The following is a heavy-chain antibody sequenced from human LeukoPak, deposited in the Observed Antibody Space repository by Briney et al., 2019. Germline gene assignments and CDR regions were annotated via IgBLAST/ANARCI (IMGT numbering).Heavy chain of an antibody. J-gene: IGHJ3*02. Sequence: SETLSLTCTVSIGSITSSSYYWGWIRQPPGNGLEWFGSISYSGSTYYNPSLKSRATISADTSKNQFSLDLSSVTAADTAVYYCARRNIAAAAFDIWGQGTVVTVSS. CDR3: ARRNIAAAAFDI. V-gene: IGHV4-39*01. D-gene: IGHD6-13*01. CDR1: IGSITSSSYY. CDR2: ISYSGST.